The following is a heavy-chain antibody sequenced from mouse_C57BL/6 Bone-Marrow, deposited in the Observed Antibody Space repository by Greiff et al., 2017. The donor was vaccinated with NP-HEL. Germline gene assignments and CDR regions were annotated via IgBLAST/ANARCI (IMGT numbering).Heavy chain of an antibody. V-gene: IGHV5-6*01. CDR1: GFTFSSYG. CDR2: ISSGGSYT. J-gene: IGHJ2*01. Sequence: VQLQQSGGDLVKPGGSLKLSCAASGFTFSSYGMSWVRQTPDKRLEWVATISSGGSYTYYPDSVKGRFTISSDNAKNTLYLQMSSLKSEDTAMYYCARHYYSNYFDYWGQGTTLTVSS. CDR3: ARHYYSNYFDY. D-gene: IGHD2-5*01.